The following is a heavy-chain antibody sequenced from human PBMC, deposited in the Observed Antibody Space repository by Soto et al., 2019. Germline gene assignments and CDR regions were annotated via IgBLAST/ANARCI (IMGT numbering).Heavy chain of an antibody. Sequence: GGSLSLSCAASGFTFSSYSMSWVRPAPGKGLEWVSAISGSGGSTYYADSVKGRFTVSRDNSKNTLYLQMNSLRAEDTAVYYCATTARGTRHFDYWGQGTLVTVSS. J-gene: IGHJ4*02. CDR3: ATTARGTRHFDY. CDR2: ISGSGGST. V-gene: IGHV3-23*01. CDR1: GFTFSSYS.